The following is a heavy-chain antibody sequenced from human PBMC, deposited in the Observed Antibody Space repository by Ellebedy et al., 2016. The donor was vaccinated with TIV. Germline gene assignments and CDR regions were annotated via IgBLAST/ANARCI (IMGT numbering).Heavy chain of an antibody. J-gene: IGHJ5*02. V-gene: IGHV4-39*01. D-gene: IGHD2-15*01. CDR3: ARHIAANWFDP. Sequence: MPSETLSLTCTVSGGSISSYYWGWIRQPPGKGLEWIGSWFYGGSTYDNPSLKSRVTTSADTSKNQFSLKVTSVTAADTAVYYCARHIAANWFDPWGQGTLVTVSS. CDR2: WFYGGST. CDR1: GGSISSYY.